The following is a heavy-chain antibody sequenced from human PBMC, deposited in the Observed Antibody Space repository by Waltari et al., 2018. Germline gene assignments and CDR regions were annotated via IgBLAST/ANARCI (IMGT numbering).Heavy chain of an antibody. CDR1: GYTFTSYF. CDR2: INPGDEST. CDR3: ARPVVVGATAPIDY. J-gene: IGHJ4*01. Sequence: QVQLVQSGAEVKKPGASVKVSCKASGYTFTSYFIYWVRQAPGQGLEWMGIINPGDESTRYAQNFQGRVTMTRDTSTSTVYVGLSSLTSDDSAVYYCARPVVVGATAPIDYWGQGTLVTVSS. D-gene: IGHD1-26*01. V-gene: IGHV1-46*01.